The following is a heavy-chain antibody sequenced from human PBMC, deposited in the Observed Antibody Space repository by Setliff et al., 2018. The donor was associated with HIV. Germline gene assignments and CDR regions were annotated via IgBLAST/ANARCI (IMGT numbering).Heavy chain of an antibody. V-gene: IGHV4-39*01. CDR3: ATMNYDSSGYYSD. J-gene: IGHJ4*02. D-gene: IGHD3-22*01. Sequence: TLSLTCTVSGGSVSSSSYYWGWIRQPPGKGLEWIGSIYYSGSTYYNPSLKSRVTISVDTSKNQFSLKLSSVTAADTAVYFCATMNYDSSGYYSDWGQGTRVT. CDR1: GGSVSSSSYY. CDR2: IYYSGST.